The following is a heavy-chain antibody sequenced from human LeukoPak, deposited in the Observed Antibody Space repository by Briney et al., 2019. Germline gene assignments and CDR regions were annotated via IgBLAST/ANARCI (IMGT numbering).Heavy chain of an antibody. CDR1: GASITIGAESYH. CDR2: IYYTVIS. D-gene: IGHD2-8*01. J-gene: IGHJ3*02. CDR3: VRADYNGGNPGSFDI. Sequence: SETLSLTCTVSGASITIGAESYHWGWIRQPPGKGLEWIGTIYYTVISYYNPSLEIRVTSSLDTSKNQFSLTLNSVTAADTAVYYCVRADYNGGNPGSFDIWGRGTMVTVSS. V-gene: IGHV4-39*07.